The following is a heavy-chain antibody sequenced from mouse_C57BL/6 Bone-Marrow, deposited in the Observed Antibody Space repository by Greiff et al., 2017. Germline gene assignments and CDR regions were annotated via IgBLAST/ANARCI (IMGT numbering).Heavy chain of an antibody. CDR3: ARQYSNCVGSYAMDY. V-gene: IGHV5-6*03. CDR1: GFTFSSYG. CDR2: ISSGGSYT. Sequence: EVKVVESGGGLVKPGGSLKLSCAASGFTFSSYGMSWVRQTPDKRLEWVATISSGGSYTYYPDSVKGRFTISRDNAKNTLYLQMSSLKSEDTAMYYCARQYSNCVGSYAMDYWGQGTSVTVSS. D-gene: IGHD2-5*01. J-gene: IGHJ4*01.